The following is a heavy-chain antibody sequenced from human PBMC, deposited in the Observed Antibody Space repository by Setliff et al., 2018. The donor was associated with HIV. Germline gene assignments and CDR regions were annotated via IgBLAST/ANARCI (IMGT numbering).Heavy chain of an antibody. CDR2: IVPLFGTT. Sequence: ASVKVSCKTSGGTFSNYAIGWVRQAPGQGLEWMGGIVPLFGTTNYAQKFQGRVTITTDESTSTAYMVVSSLRSEDTAVYYCARDNYYDSSGYRYFDYYMDVWGEGTMVTVSS. V-gene: IGHV1-69*05. J-gene: IGHJ6*03. CDR1: GGTFSNYA. D-gene: IGHD3-22*01. CDR3: ARDNYYDSSGYRYFDYYMDV.